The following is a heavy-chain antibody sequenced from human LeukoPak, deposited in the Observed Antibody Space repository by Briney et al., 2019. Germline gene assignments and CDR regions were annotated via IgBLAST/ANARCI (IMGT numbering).Heavy chain of an antibody. CDR3: ARDLNYGSGSYYYYYGMDV. Sequence: SETLSLTCTVSGGSISSYYWSWIRQPPGKGLEWIGYIYYSGSTNYNPSLKSRVTISVDTSKNQFSLNLSSVTAADTAVYYCARDLNYGSGSYYYYYGMDVWGQGTTVTVSS. CDR1: GGSISSYY. J-gene: IGHJ6*02. V-gene: IGHV4-59*01. D-gene: IGHD3-10*01. CDR2: IYYSGST.